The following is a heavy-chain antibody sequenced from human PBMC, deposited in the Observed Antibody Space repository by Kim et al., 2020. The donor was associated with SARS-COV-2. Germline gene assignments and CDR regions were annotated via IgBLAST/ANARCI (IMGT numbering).Heavy chain of an antibody. CDR2: ISSSGSTI. Sequence: GGSLRLSCAASGFTFSSYEMNWVRQAPGKGLEWVSYISSSGSTIYYADSVKGRFTISRDNAKNSLYLQMNSLRAEDTAVYYCARVKASYRAIFGVVIRSFDYWGQGTLVTVSS. CDR1: GFTFSSYE. V-gene: IGHV3-48*03. CDR3: ARVKASYRAIFGVVIRSFDY. J-gene: IGHJ4*02. D-gene: IGHD3-3*01.